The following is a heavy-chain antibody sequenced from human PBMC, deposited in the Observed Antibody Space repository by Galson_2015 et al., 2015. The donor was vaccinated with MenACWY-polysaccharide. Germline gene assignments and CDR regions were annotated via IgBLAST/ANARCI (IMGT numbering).Heavy chain of an antibody. CDR1: GFTFSSYA. V-gene: IGHV3-30-3*01. D-gene: IGHD2-2*01. J-gene: IGHJ6*02. Sequence: SLRLSCAASGFTFSSYAIHWVRQAPGKGLEWVAVISYDGSNKYYADSLKGRFTISRDNSKNMLYLQMNSLRAEDTAVYYCARAYCDRTTCYGMDVWGQGTRVIVSS. CDR2: ISYDGSNK. CDR3: ARAYCDRTTCYGMDV.